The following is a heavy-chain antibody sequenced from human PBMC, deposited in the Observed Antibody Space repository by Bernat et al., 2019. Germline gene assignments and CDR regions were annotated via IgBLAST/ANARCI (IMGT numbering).Heavy chain of an antibody. V-gene: IGHV3-33*01. CDR2: IWYDGSNK. CDR3: ARDWGVTDNKYYYDSSGYSPDY. J-gene: IGHJ4*02. Sequence: QVQLVESGGGVVQPGRSLRLSCAASGFTFSSYGMHWVRQAPGKGLEWVAVIWYDGSNKYYADSVKGRFTISRDNSKNTLYLQMNSLRAEDTAVYYCARDWGVTDNKYYYDSSGYSPDYWGQGTLVTVSS. CDR1: GFTFSSYG. D-gene: IGHD3-22*01.